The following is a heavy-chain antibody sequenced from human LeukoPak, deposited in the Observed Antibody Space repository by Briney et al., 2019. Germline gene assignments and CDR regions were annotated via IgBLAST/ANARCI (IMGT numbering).Heavy chain of an antibody. CDR1: GGSISSYY. V-gene: IGHV4-59*01. CDR2: IYYSGST. D-gene: IGHD3-22*01. J-gene: IGHJ3*02. Sequence: SETLSLTCTVSGGSISSYYWSWMRQPPGKGLEWIGYIYYSGSTNYNPSLKSRVTISVDTSKNQFSLKLSSVTAADTAVYYCASSQRWGYDSSGYSRRYAFDIWGQGTMVTVSS. CDR3: ASSQRWGYDSSGYSRRYAFDI.